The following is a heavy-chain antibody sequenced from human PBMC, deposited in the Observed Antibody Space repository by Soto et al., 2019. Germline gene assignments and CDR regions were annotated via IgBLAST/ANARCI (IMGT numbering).Heavy chain of an antibody. Sequence: SETLSLTCTVSGGPINSTDYYWSWIRQPPGRGLEWVGYIFYTGSTYYHPSLKSRVTISVDSSKNQFSMKLSSVTAADTAVYYCARVHLMTYGSRTYKNWFDPWGQGTLVTVSS. D-gene: IGHD6-13*01. CDR3: ARVHLMTYGSRTYKNWFDP. CDR2: IFYTGST. CDR1: GGPINSTDYY. J-gene: IGHJ5*02. V-gene: IGHV4-30-4*01.